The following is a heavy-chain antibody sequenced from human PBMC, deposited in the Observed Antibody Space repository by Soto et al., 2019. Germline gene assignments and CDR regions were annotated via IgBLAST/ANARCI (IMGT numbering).Heavy chain of an antibody. CDR3: AMVDLYVTPTPQDV. CDR1: GYIFVNYG. Sequence: QVQLEQSGDEVKKPGASVKVSCKASGYIFVNYGIAWVRQAPGQGLEWLGWISPYTGNTYYATKVQGTLTLXTXTXSSTAFMDLGSLTSADTAVYYCAMVDLYVTPTPQDVWGQGTTVTVSS. D-gene: IGHD3-16*01. V-gene: IGHV1-18*01. J-gene: IGHJ6*02. CDR2: ISPYTGNT.